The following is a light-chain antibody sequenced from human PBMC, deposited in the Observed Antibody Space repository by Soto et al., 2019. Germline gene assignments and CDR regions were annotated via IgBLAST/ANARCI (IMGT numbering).Light chain of an antibody. CDR3: QQSSSSPIT. CDR2: AAS. J-gene: IGKJ5*01. V-gene: IGKV3-20*01. CDR1: QSVTSSY. Sequence: TVLSQSQCTLSLYPGERASLCSRASQSVTSSYLAWYQQKPGQAPRLLMYAASSRATGIPDRFSGSGSGTDFTLTISRLEAEDFAVYYCQQSSSSPITFGQ.